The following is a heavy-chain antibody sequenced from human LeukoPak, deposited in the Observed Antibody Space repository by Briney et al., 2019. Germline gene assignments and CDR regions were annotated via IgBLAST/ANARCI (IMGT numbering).Heavy chain of an antibody. CDR1: GFTFSSYG. V-gene: IGHV3-23*01. CDR3: ASPYGSGSYYPKLYDY. D-gene: IGHD3-10*01. CDR2: ISGSGGST. J-gene: IGHJ4*02. Sequence: PGGSLRLSCAASGFTFSSYGMSWVRQAPGKGLEWVSAISGSGGSTYYADSVKGRFTISRDNSKNTLYLQMNSLRAEDTAVYYCASPYGSGSYYPKLYDYWGREPWSPSPQ.